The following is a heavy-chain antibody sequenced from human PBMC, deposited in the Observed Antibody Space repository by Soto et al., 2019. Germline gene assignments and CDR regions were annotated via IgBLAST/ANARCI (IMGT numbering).Heavy chain of an antibody. D-gene: IGHD3-3*01. CDR2: INSDGSST. J-gene: IGHJ3*02. CDR1: GFTFSSYW. V-gene: IGHV3-74*01. Sequence: GGSLRLSCAASGFTFSSYWMHWVRQAPGKGLVWVSRINSDGSSTSYADSVKGRFTISRDNAKNTLYLQMNSRRAEDTAVYYCARIQSYYDFWSGYYHDAFDIWGQGTMVTVSS. CDR3: ARIQSYYDFWSGYYHDAFDI.